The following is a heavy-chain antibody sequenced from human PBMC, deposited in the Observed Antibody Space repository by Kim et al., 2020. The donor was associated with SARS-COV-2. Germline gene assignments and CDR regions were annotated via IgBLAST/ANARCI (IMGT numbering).Heavy chain of an antibody. CDR2: IIPIHGIA. Sequence: SVKVSCKASGGTFSSYAISWVRRAPGQGLEWMGRIIPIHGIANYAQKFQGRVKITADKSTSTAYMELSSLRSEDTAVYYCAREDGYCSSSSCYGRNYYYYMDVWGKGTTVTVSS. J-gene: IGHJ6*03. CDR3: AREDGYCSSSSCYGRNYYYYMDV. V-gene: IGHV1-69*04. CDR1: GGTFSSYA. D-gene: IGHD2-2*01.